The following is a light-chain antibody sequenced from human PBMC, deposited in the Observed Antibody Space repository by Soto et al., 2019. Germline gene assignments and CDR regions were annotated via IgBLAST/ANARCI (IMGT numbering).Light chain of an antibody. V-gene: IGLV2-14*01. Sequence: QSALTQPASVSGSPGQSITISCTGTSSDVGKYSYVSWYQQHPAKAPKLMIFEVGNRPSGVSNRFSGSKSGNTASLTISGLQAEDEADYYCSSYTGSSINTVVFGGGTKLTVL. CDR3: SSYTGSSINTVV. CDR1: SSDVGKYSY. CDR2: EVG. J-gene: IGLJ2*01.